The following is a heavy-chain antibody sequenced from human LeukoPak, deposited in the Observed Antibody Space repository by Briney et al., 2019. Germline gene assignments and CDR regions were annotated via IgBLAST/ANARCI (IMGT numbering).Heavy chain of an antibody. D-gene: IGHD1-26*01. Sequence: SETLSLTCTVSGGSISSGGYYLSWIRQHPGKGLEWIGYIYYSGSTYYNPSLKSRVTISVDTSKNQFSLKLSSVTAADTAVYYCARDSGPGSGLGWGQGTLVTVSS. CDR1: GGSISSGGYY. CDR3: ARDSGPGSGLG. CDR2: IYYSGST. J-gene: IGHJ4*02. V-gene: IGHV4-31*03.